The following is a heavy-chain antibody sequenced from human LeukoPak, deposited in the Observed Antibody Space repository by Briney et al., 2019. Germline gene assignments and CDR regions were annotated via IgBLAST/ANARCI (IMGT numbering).Heavy chain of an antibody. D-gene: IGHD3-22*01. CDR3: AKLNYYDSSGYNGAFDY. J-gene: IGHJ4*02. CDR1: GYSFTSYW. Sequence: GESLKISCKGSGYSFTSYWIGWVRQMPGKGLEWMGIIYPGDSDTKYGPSFQGQVTISADKSISTAYLQWSSLKASDTAMYYCAKLNYYDSSGYNGAFDYWGQGTLVTVSS. V-gene: IGHV5-51*01. CDR2: IYPGDSDT.